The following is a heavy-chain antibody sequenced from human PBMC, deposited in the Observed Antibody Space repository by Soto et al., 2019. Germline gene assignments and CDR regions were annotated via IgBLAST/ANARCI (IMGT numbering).Heavy chain of an antibody. CDR2: ISSSSSYI. CDR1: GFTFSSYS. J-gene: IGHJ6*02. D-gene: IGHD5-12*01. Sequence: PGGSLRLSCAASGFTFSSYSMNWVRQAPGKGLEWVSSISSSSSYIYYADSVKGRFTISRDNAKNSLYLQMNSLRAEDTAVYYCARQQVATTLYYYYGMDVWGQGTTVTVSS. V-gene: IGHV3-21*01. CDR3: ARQQVATTLYYYYGMDV.